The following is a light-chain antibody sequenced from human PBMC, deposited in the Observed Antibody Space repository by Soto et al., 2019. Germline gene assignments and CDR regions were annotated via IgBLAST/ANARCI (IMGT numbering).Light chain of an antibody. V-gene: IGLV1-44*01. CDR3: SSYTNKNSYIL. CDR1: SSNIGSST. J-gene: IGLJ2*01. CDR2: SDY. Sequence: QSVLTQPPSVSGTPGQRVIISCSGSSSNIGSSTVNWYQQFPGTAPKLLIYSDYQRPSGVPDRFSGSKSGSTASLTISGLQAEDEADYYCSSYTNKNSYILFGGGTKLTVL.